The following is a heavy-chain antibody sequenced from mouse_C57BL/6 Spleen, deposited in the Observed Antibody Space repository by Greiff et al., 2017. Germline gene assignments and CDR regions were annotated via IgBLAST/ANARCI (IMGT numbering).Heavy chain of an antibody. CDR3: ARGSSSYWDFDY. CDR1: GYSFTSYY. CDR2: IYPGSGNT. D-gene: IGHD1-1*01. J-gene: IGHJ2*01. Sequence: QVQLQQSGPELVKPGASVKISCKASGYSFTSYYIHWVKQRPGQGLEWIGWIYPGSGNTKYNEKFKGKATLTADTSSSTAYMQLSSRTSEDSAVYYCARGSSSYWDFDYWGQGTTLTVSS. V-gene: IGHV1-66*01.